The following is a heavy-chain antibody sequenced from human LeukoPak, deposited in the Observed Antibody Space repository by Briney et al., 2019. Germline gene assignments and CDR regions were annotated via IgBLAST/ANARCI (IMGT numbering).Heavy chain of an antibody. Sequence: SETLSLTCTVSGGSISSYFWSWIRQPAGKGLEWIGRIYASGNTNHNPSLKSRLTMSIDTSKNQFSLRLSSMTVADTAVYYCAREDPLVAARGLDYWGQGTLVTVSS. V-gene: IGHV4-4*07. CDR3: AREDPLVAARGLDY. J-gene: IGHJ4*02. CDR1: GGSISSYF. CDR2: IYASGNT. D-gene: IGHD2-15*01.